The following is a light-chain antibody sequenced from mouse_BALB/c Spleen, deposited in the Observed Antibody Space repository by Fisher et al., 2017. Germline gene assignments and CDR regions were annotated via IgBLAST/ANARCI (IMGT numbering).Light chain of an antibody. CDR1: SSVSSSY. Sequence: IVLTQSPAIMSASLGERVTMTCTASSSVSSSYLHWYQQKPGSSPKLWIYSTSNLASGVPARFSGSGSGTSYSLTISSMEAEDAATYYCHQYHRSPYTFGRGTKLEIK. CDR3: HQYHRSPYT. CDR2: STS. J-gene: IGKJ2*01. V-gene: IGKV4-74*01.